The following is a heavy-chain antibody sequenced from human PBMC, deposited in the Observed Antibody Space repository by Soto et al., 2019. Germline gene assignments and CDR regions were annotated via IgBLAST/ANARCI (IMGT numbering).Heavy chain of an antibody. D-gene: IGHD6-13*01. Sequence: PSETLSLTCAVYGGSISSYYWSWIRQPPGKGLEWIGYMYYSGSTNYNPSLKSRVTLSVDTSKNQFSLNLSSVTAADTAVYYCARARGRIAAAGTRFGELDYWGQGTLVTVSS. J-gene: IGHJ4*02. CDR3: ARARGRIAAAGTRFGELDY. CDR2: MYYSGST. V-gene: IGHV4-59*01. CDR1: GGSISSYY.